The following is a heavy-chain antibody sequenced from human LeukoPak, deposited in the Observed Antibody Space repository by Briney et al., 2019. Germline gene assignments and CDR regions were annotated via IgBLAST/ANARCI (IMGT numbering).Heavy chain of an antibody. Sequence: PGGSLRLSCAASGFTFSSYSMNWVRQAPGKGLEWVSFISSSSSYIYYAHSLKGRFTISRDNAKNSLYLRMNSLRAEDTAVYYCARDRSSGWYSVGTLDYWGQGTLVTVSS. CDR2: ISSSSSYI. CDR1: GFTFSSYS. V-gene: IGHV3-21*01. CDR3: ARDRSSGWYSVGTLDY. J-gene: IGHJ4*02. D-gene: IGHD6-19*01.